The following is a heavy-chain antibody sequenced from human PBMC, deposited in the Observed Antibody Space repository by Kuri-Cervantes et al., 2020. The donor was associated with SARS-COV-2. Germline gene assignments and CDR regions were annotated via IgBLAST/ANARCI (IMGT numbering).Heavy chain of an antibody. CDR3: ARDPLPVYSSPSGWSWFDP. D-gene: IGHD6-13*01. CDR2: ISAYNSNT. CDR1: GYTFNMFG. V-gene: IGHV1-18*01. Sequence: ASVKVSCKASGYTFNMFGYSWVRQAPGQGLEWMGWISAYNSNTNYAQKFQGRIDMITDTSTSTAYMELRSLRSDDTAVYYCARDPLPVYSSPSGWSWFDPWGQGTLVTVSS. J-gene: IGHJ5*02.